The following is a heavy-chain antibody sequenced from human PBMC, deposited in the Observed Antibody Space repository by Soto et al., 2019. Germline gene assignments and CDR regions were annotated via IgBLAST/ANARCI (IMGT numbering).Heavy chain of an antibody. V-gene: IGHV1-69*08. J-gene: IGHJ5*02. Sequence: QVQLVQSGAEVKKPGSSVKVSCKASGGTFSSYTISWVRQAPGQGLEWMGRIIPILGIANYAQKFQGSVTXTXAKSTSTAYMELSILRSEDTAVYYCARDGRYNWFAPWGQGTLVTVSS. CDR2: IIPILGIA. CDR1: GGTFSSYT. CDR3: ARDGRYNWFAP.